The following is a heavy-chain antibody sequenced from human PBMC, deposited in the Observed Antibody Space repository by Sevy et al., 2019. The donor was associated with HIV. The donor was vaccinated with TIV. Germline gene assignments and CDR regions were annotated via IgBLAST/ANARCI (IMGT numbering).Heavy chain of an antibody. J-gene: IGHJ4*02. CDR3: ARTTYDFWSGYRTGEYYSDY. Sequence: SETLSLTCTVSGGSISSYYWSWIRQPPGKGLEWIGYIYYTGSSNYNPSLKSRVTISVDTSKNQFSLKLSSVTSADTAVYYCARTTYDFWSGYRTGEYYSDYWGQGTLVTVSS. CDR1: GGSISSYY. D-gene: IGHD3-3*01. CDR2: IYYTGSS. V-gene: IGHV4-59*12.